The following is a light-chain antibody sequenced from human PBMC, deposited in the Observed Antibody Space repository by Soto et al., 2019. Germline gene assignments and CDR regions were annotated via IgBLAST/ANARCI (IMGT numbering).Light chain of an antibody. V-gene: IGLV2-8*01. CDR2: EVS. CDR3: SSYAGSNNFV. CDR1: SSDDGGYNY. Sequence: QSALTQPPSASGSPGQSVTISCTGTSSDDGGYNYVSWYQQHPGKAPKLMIYEVSERPSGVPDRFSGSKSSNTASLTVSGLQAEDEADYYCSSYAGSNNFVFGTGTKLTVL. J-gene: IGLJ1*01.